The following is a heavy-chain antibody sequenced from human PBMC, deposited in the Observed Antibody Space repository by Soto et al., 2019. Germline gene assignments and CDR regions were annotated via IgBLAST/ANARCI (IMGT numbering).Heavy chain of an antibody. CDR1: GFTFSTYW. Sequence: EVQLVESGGGLVQPGGSLRLSCAASGFTFSTYWMHWVRQAPGKGLVWVSRINSDGSTTNYADSVKCRFTISRDNAKKTLYVQMNSLRAEDTAVYYCARDAYYDMGVWGQGTTVTVSS. J-gene: IGHJ6*02. CDR2: INSDGSTT. V-gene: IGHV3-74*01. CDR3: ARDAYYDMGV.